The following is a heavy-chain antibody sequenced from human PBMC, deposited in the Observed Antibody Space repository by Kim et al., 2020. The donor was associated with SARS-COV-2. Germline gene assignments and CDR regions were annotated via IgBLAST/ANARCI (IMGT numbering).Heavy chain of an antibody. J-gene: IGHJ5*02. D-gene: IGHD3-9*01. CDR3: ARQYFDWLFPNWFDP. CDR1: GGSISSSSYY. Sequence: SETLSLTCTVSGGSISSSSYYWGWIRQPPGKGLEWIGSIYYSGSTYYNPSLKSRVTISVDTSKNQFSLKLSSVTAADTAVYYCARQYFDWLFPNWFDPWGQGTLVTVSS. V-gene: IGHV4-39*01. CDR2: IYYSGST.